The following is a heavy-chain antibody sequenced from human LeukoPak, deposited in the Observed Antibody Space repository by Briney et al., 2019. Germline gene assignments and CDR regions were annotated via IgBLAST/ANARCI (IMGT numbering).Heavy chain of an antibody. CDR3: ARGHYDSSGYYPGYWYFDL. Sequence: SVKVSCKASGGTFSSYAISWVRQAPGQGLEWMGGIIPIFGTANYAQKFQGRVTITADESTSTAYMELSSLRSEDTAVYYCARGHYDSSGYYPGYWYFDLWGRGTLVTVSS. CDR2: IIPIFGTA. D-gene: IGHD3-22*01. V-gene: IGHV1-69*13. CDR1: GGTFSSYA. J-gene: IGHJ2*01.